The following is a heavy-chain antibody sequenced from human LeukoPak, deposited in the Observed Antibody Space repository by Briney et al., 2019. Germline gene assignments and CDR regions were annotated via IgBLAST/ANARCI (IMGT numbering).Heavy chain of an antibody. D-gene: IGHD6-25*01. CDR3: ARSRNGSFDY. Sequence: GGSLRLSCAASGFTFSSYWMHWVRHAPGKGLVWVSRINSDGSNTSYADSVKGRFTISRDNAKNTLYLQMNSLRAEDTALYYCARSRNGSFDYWGQGTLVTVSS. J-gene: IGHJ4*02. CDR1: GFTFSSYW. V-gene: IGHV3-74*01. CDR2: INSDGSNT.